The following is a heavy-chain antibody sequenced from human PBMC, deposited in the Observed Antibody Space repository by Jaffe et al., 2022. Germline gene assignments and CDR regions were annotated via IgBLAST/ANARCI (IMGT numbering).Heavy chain of an antibody. Sequence: QVTLKESGPVLVKPTETLTLTCTVSGFSLSNARMGVSWIRQPPGKALEWLAHIFSNDEKSYSTSLKSRLTISKDTSKSQVVLTMTNMDPVDTATYYCARQAYCSGGSCFVDFDYWGQGTLVTVSS. CDR2: IFSNDEK. V-gene: IGHV2-26*01. CDR3: ARQAYCSGGSCFVDFDY. J-gene: IGHJ4*02. D-gene: IGHD2-15*01. CDR1: GFSLSNARMG.